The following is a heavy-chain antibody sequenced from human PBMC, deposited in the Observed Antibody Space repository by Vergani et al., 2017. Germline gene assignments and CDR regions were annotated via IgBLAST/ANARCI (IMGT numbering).Heavy chain of an antibody. V-gene: IGHV1-2*02. CDR1: GYTFTGYY. J-gene: IGHJ4*02. CDR2: INPNSGGT. D-gene: IGHD2-21*01. CDR3: ASERAYFGGDFRPDGEFDY. Sequence: QVQLVQSGAEVKKPGASVKVSCKASGYTFTGYYMHWLRQAPGQGLEWMGLINPNSGGTNYAQKFQGRVTMTRDTSISTAYMELSRLRSDETAVYYCASERAYFGGDFRPDGEFDYWGQGTLVTVSS.